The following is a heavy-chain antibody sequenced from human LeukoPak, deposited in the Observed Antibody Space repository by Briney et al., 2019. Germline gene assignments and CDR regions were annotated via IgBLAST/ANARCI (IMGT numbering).Heavy chain of an antibody. Sequence: GGSLRLSCAASGFTFSSHPMHWVRQAPGKGLEWVAVISFDGSHKYYADSVTGRFTISRDNSKNTLYLQMDSLRTDDTAIYYCARDFGITWAQYYFDYWGQGTLVTVSS. CDR1: GFTFSSHP. D-gene: IGHD3-10*01. CDR3: ARDFGITWAQYYFDY. V-gene: IGHV3-30*04. CDR2: ISFDGSHK. J-gene: IGHJ4*02.